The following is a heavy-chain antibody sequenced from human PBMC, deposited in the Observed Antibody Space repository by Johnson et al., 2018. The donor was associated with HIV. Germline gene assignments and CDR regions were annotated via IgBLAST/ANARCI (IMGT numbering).Heavy chain of an antibody. CDR1: GFTFSSYG. CDR3: AKEGEYFYDSSGFDAFDI. J-gene: IGHJ3*02. D-gene: IGHD3-22*01. V-gene: IGHV3-30*02. CDR2: IRYDGSNK. Sequence: QVQLVESGGGVVQPGGSLRLSCAASGFTFSSYGMHWVRQAPGKGLEWVAFIRYDGSNKYYADSVKGRFTISRDNSKTTLYLQMNSLRSEDTAVYYCAKEGEYFYDSSGFDAFDIWGQGTMVTVSS.